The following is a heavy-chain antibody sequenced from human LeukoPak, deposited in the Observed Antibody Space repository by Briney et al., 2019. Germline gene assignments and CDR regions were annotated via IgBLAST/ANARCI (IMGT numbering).Heavy chain of an antibody. CDR3: AGESDGYDFWSGFDY. CDR1: GGSISSYY. J-gene: IGHJ4*02. D-gene: IGHD3-3*01. V-gene: IGHV4-59*01. CDR2: IYYSGST. Sequence: PSETLSLTCTVSGGSISSYYWSWLRQPPGRGLEGIGYIYYSGSTNYNPSLTSRGTISVETSKNQFSLKLSSVTAADTAVYYCAGESDGYDFWSGFDYWGQGTLVTVSS.